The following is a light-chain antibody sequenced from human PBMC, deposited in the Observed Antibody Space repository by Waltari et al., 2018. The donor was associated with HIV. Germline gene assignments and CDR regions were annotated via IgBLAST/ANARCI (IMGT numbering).Light chain of an antibody. CDR3: CSFAGSTTFVV. J-gene: IGLJ2*01. Sequence: QSALTQPASVSGSPGPSITLSCTGTSSDVGTYNLVSWYQQHPGKAPKLMIREVTKRTSGVSNRFSGSKSGNTASLTISGLQAEDEAEYYCCSFAGSTTFVVFGGGTKLTVL. CDR2: EVT. V-gene: IGLV2-23*02. CDR1: SSDVGTYNL.